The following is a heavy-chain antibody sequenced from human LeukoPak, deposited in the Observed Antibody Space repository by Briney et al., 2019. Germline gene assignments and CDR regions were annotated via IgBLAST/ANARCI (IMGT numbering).Heavy chain of an antibody. CDR1: GYTFTGYY. Sequence: ASVKVSCKASGYTFTGYYMHWVRQAPGQGFEWMGWINPNSGGTNYAQKFQGSVTMTRDTSISTAYMELSRLRSDDTAVYYCARNEKTPQQLATLYYYYYMDVWGKGTTVTVSS. CDR2: INPNSGGT. J-gene: IGHJ6*03. CDR3: ARNEKTPQQLATLYYYYYMDV. D-gene: IGHD6-13*01. V-gene: IGHV1-2*02.